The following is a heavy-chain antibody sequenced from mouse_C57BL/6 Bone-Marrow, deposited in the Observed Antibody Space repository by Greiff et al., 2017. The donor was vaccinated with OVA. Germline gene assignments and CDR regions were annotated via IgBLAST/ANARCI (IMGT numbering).Heavy chain of an antibody. CDR2: INPYNGGT. CDR1: GYTFTDYY. J-gene: IGHJ1*03. D-gene: IGHD1-1*01. V-gene: IGHV1-19*01. CDR3: ARPITTAWYFDV. Sequence: VQLKQSGPVLVKPGASVKMSCKASGYTFTDYYMNWVKQSHGKSLEWIGVINPYNGGTSYNQKFKGKATLTVDKSSSTAYMELNSLTSEDSAVYYCARPITTAWYFDVWGTGTTVTVSS.